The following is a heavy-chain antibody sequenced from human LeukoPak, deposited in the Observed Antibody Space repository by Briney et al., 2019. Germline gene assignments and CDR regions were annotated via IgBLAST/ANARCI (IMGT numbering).Heavy chain of an antibody. CDR2: IKQDGSEK. V-gene: IGHV3-7*01. D-gene: IGHD6-19*01. CDR1: GFTFSNYW. Sequence: QPGGSLRLSCAASGFTFSNYWMSWVRQAPGKGLEWVANIKQDGSEKYYVDSVKGRFTISRDNAKNSLYLQMNSLRAEDTAVYYCARKRGSGCFDYWGQGTLVTVSS. CDR3: ARKRGSGCFDY. J-gene: IGHJ4*02.